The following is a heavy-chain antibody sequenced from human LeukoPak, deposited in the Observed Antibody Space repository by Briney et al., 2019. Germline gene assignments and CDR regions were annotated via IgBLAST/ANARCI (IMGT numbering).Heavy chain of an antibody. V-gene: IGHV3-23*01. Sequence: GGSLRLSCAASGFSFSGYAMSWVRQAPGKGLEWVSSISGSGSHTYHADSVKGRFTISRDNSKNTLYLQMNSLRAEDTAVDYCAKDISGYYRPFVYWGQGTLVTVSS. D-gene: IGHD3-22*01. CDR3: AKDISGYYRPFVY. J-gene: IGHJ4*02. CDR2: ISGSGSHT. CDR1: GFSFSGYA.